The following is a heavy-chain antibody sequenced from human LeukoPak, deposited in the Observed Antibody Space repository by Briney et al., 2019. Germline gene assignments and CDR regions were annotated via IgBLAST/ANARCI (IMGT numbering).Heavy chain of an antibody. V-gene: IGHV4-4*07. CDR1: GGSISSYY. J-gene: IGHJ3*01. CDR3: ARVGYPTQRRVLIAVSIPTAGAFDV. CDR2: IYTSGST. Sequence: PSETLSLTCTVSGGSISSYYWSWIRQPAGKGLEWIGRIYTSGSTNYNPSLKSRVTISVDTSKKQFSLSLTSVTAADTAVYYCARVGYPTQRRVLIAVSIPTAGAFDVWGQGTLVTVSS. D-gene: IGHD2-21*01.